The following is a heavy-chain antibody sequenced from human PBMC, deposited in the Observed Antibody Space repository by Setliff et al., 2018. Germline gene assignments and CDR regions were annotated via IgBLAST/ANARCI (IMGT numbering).Heavy chain of an antibody. Sequence: GESLKISCAASGFTFSTYRMHWVRQAPGKGLEWVAVIWDDGVKKYHADSVKGRFTISRDNSKNTLYLQMNSLRVDDTAVYYCVRDPPNSGWAFDYWGQGTLVTVSS. V-gene: IGHV3-33*08. CDR1: GFTFSTYR. CDR3: VRDPPNSGWAFDY. D-gene: IGHD6-19*01. CDR2: IWDDGVKK. J-gene: IGHJ4*02.